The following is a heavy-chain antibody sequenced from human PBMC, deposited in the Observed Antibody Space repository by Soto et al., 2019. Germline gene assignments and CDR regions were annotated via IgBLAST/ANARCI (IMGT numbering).Heavy chain of an antibody. Sequence: QVQLQESGPRLVKPSETLSLTCTVSGDSIGSGDYWWSWIRQSPGQGLEWIGYISYSGSTYYNPSLGSRVTISVDTSKNQFSVKLSSVTASDTALYYCARASGGWWFDYWGQGTLVTVSS. CDR3: ARASGGWWFDY. J-gene: IGHJ4*02. D-gene: IGHD2-15*01. CDR2: ISYSGST. V-gene: IGHV4-30-4*01. CDR1: GDSIGSGDYW.